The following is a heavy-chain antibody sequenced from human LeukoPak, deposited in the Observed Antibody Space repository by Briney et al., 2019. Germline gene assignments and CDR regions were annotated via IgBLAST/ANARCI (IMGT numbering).Heavy chain of an antibody. V-gene: IGHV1-46*01. CDR3: ASEFSGSYYGRPFDY. CDR1: GYTFTSYY. D-gene: IGHD1-26*01. Sequence: GASVKVSCKASGYTFTSYYMHWVRQAPGQGLEWMGIIHPSGGSTSYAQKFQGRVTKTRDMSTSTVYMELSSLRSEDTAVYYCASEFSGSYYGRPFDYWGQGTLVTVSS. CDR2: IHPSGGST. J-gene: IGHJ4*02.